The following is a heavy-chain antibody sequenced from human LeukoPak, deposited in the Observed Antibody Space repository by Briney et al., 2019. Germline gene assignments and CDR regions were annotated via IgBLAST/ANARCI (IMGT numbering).Heavy chain of an antibody. D-gene: IGHD1-26*01. V-gene: IGHV1-2*02. CDR2: INPNSGGT. Sequence: ASVKVSCKASGYTFTGYYMHWVRQAPGQGLEWMGWINPNSGGTNYAQKFQGRVTMTRDTSISTAYMELSRLRSDDTAVYYCAREAVGIFSGSSRYWFDPWGQGTLVTVSS. J-gene: IGHJ5*02. CDR3: AREAVGIFSGSSRYWFDP. CDR1: GYTFTGYY.